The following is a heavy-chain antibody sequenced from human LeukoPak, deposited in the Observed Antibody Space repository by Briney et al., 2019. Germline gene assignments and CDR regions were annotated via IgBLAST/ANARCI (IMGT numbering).Heavy chain of an antibody. V-gene: IGHV1-46*01. Sequence: ASVKVSCKASGYTFTSYYMHWVRQAPGQGLEWMGIINPSGGSTSYAQKFQGRVTMTRDTSTRAVYMELSSLRSEDTAVYYRARGYSGSYPRDYWGQGTLVAVSS. CDR1: GYTFTSYY. CDR2: INPSGGST. D-gene: IGHD1-26*01. J-gene: IGHJ4*02. CDR3: ARGYSGSYPRDY.